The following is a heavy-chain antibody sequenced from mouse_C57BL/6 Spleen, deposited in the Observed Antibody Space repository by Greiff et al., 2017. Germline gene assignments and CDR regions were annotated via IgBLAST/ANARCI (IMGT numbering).Heavy chain of an antibody. CDR3: ARKADGHPYVDY. CDR1: GYTFTSYW. J-gene: IGHJ2*01. V-gene: IGHV1-64*01. Sequence: QVQLQQPGAELVKPGASVKLSCKASGYTFTSYWMHWVKQRPGQGLEWIGMIYPNSGSTNYNEKFKSKATLTVDKSSSTAYMQLSSLTSEDSAVYYCARKADGHPYVDYWGQGTTLTVAS. D-gene: IGHD2-3*01. CDR2: IYPNSGST.